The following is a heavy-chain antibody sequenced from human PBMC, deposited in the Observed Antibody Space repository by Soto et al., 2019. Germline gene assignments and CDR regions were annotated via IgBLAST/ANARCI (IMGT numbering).Heavy chain of an antibody. CDR1: GDSITNYY. CDR3: AREYLRWFDP. CDR2: IYYSGTT. J-gene: IGHJ5*02. D-gene: IGHD2-8*01. V-gene: IGHV4-59*01. Sequence: SETLSLTCTVSGDSITNYYWSWIRQAPGKGLEWVGYIYYSGTTTYNPSLKSRVAMSLDTSKKQVSLKVTSVTAADTAVYYCAREYLRWFDPWGQGTLVTVSS.